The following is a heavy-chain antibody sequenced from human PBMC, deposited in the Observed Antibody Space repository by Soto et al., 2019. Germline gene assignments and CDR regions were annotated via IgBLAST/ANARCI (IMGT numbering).Heavy chain of an antibody. Sequence: PSETLSLTCTVSGGSISSGGYYWSWIRQHPGKGLEWIGYIYYSGSTYYNPSLKSRVTISVDTSKNQFSLKLSSVTAADTAVYYCAGDKTDYDFWSGPFGGMDVWGQGTTVTVSS. J-gene: IGHJ6*02. CDR1: GGSISSGGYY. CDR3: AGDKTDYDFWSGPFGGMDV. CDR2: IYYSGST. V-gene: IGHV4-31*03. D-gene: IGHD3-3*01.